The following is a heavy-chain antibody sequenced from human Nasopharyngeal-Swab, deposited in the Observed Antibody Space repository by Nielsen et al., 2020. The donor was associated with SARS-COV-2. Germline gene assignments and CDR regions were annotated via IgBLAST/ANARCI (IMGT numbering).Heavy chain of an antibody. CDR2: INHSGST. V-gene: IGHV4-34*01. CDR1: GGSFSGYY. J-gene: IGHJ4*02. Sequence: SETLSLTCAVYGGSFSGYYWSWIRQPPGKGLEWIGEINHSGSTNYNPSLKSRVTISVDTSKNQFSLKLSSVTAADTAVYYCARHDYCNYNWGQGTLVTVSS. CDR3: ARHDYCNYN. D-gene: IGHD4-11*01.